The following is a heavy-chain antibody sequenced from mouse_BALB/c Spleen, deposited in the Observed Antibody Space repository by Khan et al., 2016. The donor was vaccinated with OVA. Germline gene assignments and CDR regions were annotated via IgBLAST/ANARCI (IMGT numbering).Heavy chain of an antibody. V-gene: IGHV1S137*01. J-gene: IGHJ4*01. Sequence: QVQLKQSGPELVRPGVSVKISCKGSGYTFTDYGMHWVRQSPAKSLEWIGVITTYSGDTNYNQKFKGKATMTVDKSSSTAYMELARLTSEDSAIFYCARLTLRLDYWGQGTSVTVSS. CDR3: ARLTLRLDY. CDR2: ITTYSGDT. CDR1: GYTFTDYG. D-gene: IGHD1-1*01.